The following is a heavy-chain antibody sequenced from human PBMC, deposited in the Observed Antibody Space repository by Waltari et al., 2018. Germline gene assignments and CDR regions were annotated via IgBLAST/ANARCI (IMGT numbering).Heavy chain of an antibody. CDR2: IIPVFCTT. J-gene: IGHJ6*03. V-gene: IGHV1-69*12. CDR3: WRGRSGIVVVPAAKSYYYMDV. Sequence: QVQLVQSGAEVRKPGSSVKVSCKASGGTFSRYPISWVRQAPGQGLEWMGGIIPVFCTTNSAQKFHGRVTIAADESTNTAYMEVSSLRPDDAAVYYCWRGRSGIVVVPAAKSYYYMDVWGKGTTVTISS. CDR1: GGTFSRYP. D-gene: IGHD2-2*01.